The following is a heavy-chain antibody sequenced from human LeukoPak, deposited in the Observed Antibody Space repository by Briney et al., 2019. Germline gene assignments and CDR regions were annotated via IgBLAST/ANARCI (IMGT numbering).Heavy chain of an antibody. CDR2: IYTSGST. J-gene: IGHJ4*02. Sequence: PSQTLSLTCTVSGGSISSYYWSWIRQPAGKGLEWIGRIYTSGSTNYNPSLKSRVTMSVDTSKNLFSLKLSSVTAADTAVYYCARDQENYGSSGYDYWGQGTLVTVSS. CDR3: ARDQENYGSSGYDY. V-gene: IGHV4-4*07. D-gene: IGHD6-19*01. CDR1: GGSISSYY.